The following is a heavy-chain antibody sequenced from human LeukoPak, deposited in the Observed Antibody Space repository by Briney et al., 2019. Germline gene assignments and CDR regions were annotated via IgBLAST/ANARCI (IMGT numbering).Heavy chain of an antibody. CDR1: GFIFTNYF. D-gene: IGHD6-13*01. V-gene: IGHV3-7*03. Sequence: PGGSLRLSCAASGFIFTNYFMSWVRQAPGKGLEWVASIKHDGSEKYYADSVKGRFTISRDNAKNSLYLQMNSLRAEDTALYYCAKDMGSSWYYFDYWGQGTLVTVSS. CDR3: AKDMGSSWYYFDY. CDR2: IKHDGSEK. J-gene: IGHJ4*02.